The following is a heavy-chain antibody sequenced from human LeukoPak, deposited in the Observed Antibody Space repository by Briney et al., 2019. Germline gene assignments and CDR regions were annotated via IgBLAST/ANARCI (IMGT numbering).Heavy chain of an antibody. CDR1: GGSISSSSYY. J-gene: IGHJ4*02. D-gene: IGHD3-9*01. CDR2: IYYSGST. Sequence: SETLSLTCTVSGGSISSSSYYWGWIRQPPGKGLEWIGSIYYSGSTYYNPSLKSRVTISLDTSKNQFSLKLSSVTAADTAVYYCARHGSVAYYDILTGYGARGYFDYWGQGTLVTVSS. CDR3: ARHGSVAYYDILTGYGARGYFDY. V-gene: IGHV4-39*01.